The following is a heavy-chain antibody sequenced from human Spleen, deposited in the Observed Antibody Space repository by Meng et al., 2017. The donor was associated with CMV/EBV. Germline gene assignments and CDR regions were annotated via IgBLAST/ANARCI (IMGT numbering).Heavy chain of an antibody. V-gene: IGHV3-9*03. D-gene: IGHD6-19*01. CDR1: GFPFDDYA. Sequence: SLKISCAASGFPFDDYAMHWVRQAPGKGLEWVSGISWNSGSIGYADSVKGRFTISRDNAKNSLYLQMNSLRAEDMALYYCAKDRSSGWANDAFDIWGQGTMVTVSS. CDR3: AKDRSSGWANDAFDI. CDR2: ISWNSGSI. J-gene: IGHJ3*02.